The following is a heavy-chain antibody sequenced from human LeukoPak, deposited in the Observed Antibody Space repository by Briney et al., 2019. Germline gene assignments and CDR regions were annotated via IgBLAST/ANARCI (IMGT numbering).Heavy chain of an antibody. Sequence: SQTLSLTCTVSGGSISSGGYYWSWIRQPPGKGLEWIGYIYHSGSTYYNPSLKSRVTISVDRSKNQYSLKLSSVTAADTAVYYCARDQDEGGAAAGTELAFDIWGQGTMVTVSS. CDR2: IYHSGST. D-gene: IGHD6-13*01. V-gene: IGHV4-30-2*01. J-gene: IGHJ3*02. CDR1: GGSISSGGYY. CDR3: ARDQDEGGAAAGTELAFDI.